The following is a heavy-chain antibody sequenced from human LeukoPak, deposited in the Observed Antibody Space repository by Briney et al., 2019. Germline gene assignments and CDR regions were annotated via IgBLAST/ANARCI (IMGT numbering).Heavy chain of an antibody. V-gene: IGHV3-30*04. CDR3: ARDSGADIVVLPAAASFDY. Sequence: GRSLRLSCAASGFTFRRYAMYWVRQAPGKGLGWGAVISYDGRNKYYANSVKGRFTISRDNSKTTLYLQMNSLRAEDTAVYYCARDSGADIVVLPAAASFDYWGQGTLVTVSS. J-gene: IGHJ4*02. CDR2: ISYDGRNK. D-gene: IGHD2-2*01. CDR1: GFTFRRYA.